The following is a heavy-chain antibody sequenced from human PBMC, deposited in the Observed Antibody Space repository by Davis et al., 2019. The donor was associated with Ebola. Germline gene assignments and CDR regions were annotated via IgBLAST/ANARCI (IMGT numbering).Heavy chain of an antibody. V-gene: IGHV3-30*03. D-gene: IGHD3-10*01. CDR1: GFTFSSYG. Sequence: SLKISCAASGFTFSSYGMHWVRQAPGKGLEWVAVISYDGSNKYYADSVKGRFTISRDNSKNTLYLQMNSLRAEDTAVYYCARDFMVRGVPFDYWGQGTLVTVSS. CDR3: ARDFMVRGVPFDY. CDR2: ISYDGSNK. J-gene: IGHJ4*02.